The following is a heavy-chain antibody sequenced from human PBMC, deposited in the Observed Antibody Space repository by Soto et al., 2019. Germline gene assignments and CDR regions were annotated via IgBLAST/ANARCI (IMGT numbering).Heavy chain of an antibody. J-gene: IGHJ6*02. D-gene: IGHD2-2*01. V-gene: IGHV3-30*14. Sequence: QVQLVESGGGVVQPGRSLRLSCAASGFTFSSYAMHWVRQAPGKGLEWVAVISYDGSNKYYADSVKGRFTISRDNSKNTLDIQMNSLRAEDTAVYYCAREGYCSSTSSYHGYGMDVWGQGTTVTVSS. CDR2: ISYDGSNK. CDR3: AREGYCSSTSSYHGYGMDV. CDR1: GFTFSSYA.